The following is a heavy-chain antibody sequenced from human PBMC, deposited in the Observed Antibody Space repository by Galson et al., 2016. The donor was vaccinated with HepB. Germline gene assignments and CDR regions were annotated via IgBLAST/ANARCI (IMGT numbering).Heavy chain of an antibody. CDR3: AKPAQVLSSSDNYYFES. CDR2: ISGAGHSA. CDR1: GFTFTTYS. J-gene: IGHJ4*02. D-gene: IGHD6-6*01. Sequence: SLRLSCAASGFTFTTYSMNWVRQAPGKGLEWVSTISGAGHSAYYADSVKGRFTVSRDNSKNTLYLLLSGLTIDDSAIYYCAKPAQVLSSSDNYYFESWGQGTLVVVSS. V-gene: IGHV3-23*01.